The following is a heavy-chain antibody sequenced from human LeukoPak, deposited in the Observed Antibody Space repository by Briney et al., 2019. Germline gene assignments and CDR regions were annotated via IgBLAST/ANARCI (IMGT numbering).Heavy chain of an antibody. Sequence: SETLSLTCTVSGGPISSYYWSWIRQPPGKGLEWIGYIYYSGSTNYNPSLKSRVTISVDTSKNQFSLKLSSVTAADTAVYYCARPLAAAGTEGPWFDPWGQGTLVTVSS. V-gene: IGHV4-59*08. CDR2: IYYSGST. D-gene: IGHD6-13*01. J-gene: IGHJ5*02. CDR3: ARPLAAAGTEGPWFDP. CDR1: GGPISSYY.